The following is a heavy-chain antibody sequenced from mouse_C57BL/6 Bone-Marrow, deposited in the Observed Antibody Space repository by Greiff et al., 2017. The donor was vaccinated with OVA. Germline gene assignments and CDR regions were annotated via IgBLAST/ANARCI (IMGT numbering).Heavy chain of an antibody. D-gene: IGHD1-1*01. CDR1: GYTFTGYW. Sequence: VQLQQSGAELMKPGASVKLSCKATGYTFTGYWIEWVKQRPGHGLEWIGEILPGSGSTNYNEKFKGKATFTADTSSNTAYMQLSSLTTEDSAIYYCARKDYYGSSYVGIYYAMDYWGQGTSVTVSS. J-gene: IGHJ4*01. CDR3: ARKDYYGSSYVGIYYAMDY. V-gene: IGHV1-9*01. CDR2: ILPGSGST.